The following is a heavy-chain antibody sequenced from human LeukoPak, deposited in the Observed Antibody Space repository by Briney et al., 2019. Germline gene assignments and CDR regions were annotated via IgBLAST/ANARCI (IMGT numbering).Heavy chain of an antibody. CDR2: INPNSGGT. CDR3: ARAHEYYYDSSGYSPFDY. CDR1: GYTFTGYY. D-gene: IGHD3-22*01. V-gene: IGHV1-2*02. Sequence: ASVKVSCKASGYTFTGYYMHWVRQAPGQGLEWMGWINPNSGGTNYAQKFQGRVTMTRDTSISTAYMELSRLGSDDTAVYYCARAHEYYYDSSGYSPFDYWGQGTLVTVSS. J-gene: IGHJ4*02.